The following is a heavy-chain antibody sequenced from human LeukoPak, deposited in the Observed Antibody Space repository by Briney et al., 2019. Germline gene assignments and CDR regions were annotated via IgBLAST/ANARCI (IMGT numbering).Heavy chain of an antibody. V-gene: IGHV4-59*08. CDR2: IYYSGST. J-gene: IGHJ4*02. Sequence: KPSETLSLTCTVSGGSISSYYWSWIRQPPGKGLEWIGYIYYSGSTNYNPSLKSRVTISVDTSKNQFSLKLSSVTAADTAVYYCARRYYDFWSGYQYYFDYWGQGTLVTVSS. CDR1: GGSISSYY. D-gene: IGHD3-3*01. CDR3: ARRYYDFWSGYQYYFDY.